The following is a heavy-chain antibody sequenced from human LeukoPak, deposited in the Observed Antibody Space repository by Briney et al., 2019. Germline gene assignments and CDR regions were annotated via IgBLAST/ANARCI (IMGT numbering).Heavy chain of an antibody. Sequence: SETLSLTCTVSGGSISSSSYYWGWIRQPPGKGLEWIGSIYYSGSTYYNPSLKSRVTISVDTSKNQFSLKLSSVTAADTAVYYCARLAYYDFWSGPRRNWFDPWGQGTLVTVSS. CDR3: ARLAYYDFWSGPRRNWFDP. CDR2: IYYSGST. D-gene: IGHD3-3*01. CDR1: GGSISSSSYY. J-gene: IGHJ5*02. V-gene: IGHV4-39*01.